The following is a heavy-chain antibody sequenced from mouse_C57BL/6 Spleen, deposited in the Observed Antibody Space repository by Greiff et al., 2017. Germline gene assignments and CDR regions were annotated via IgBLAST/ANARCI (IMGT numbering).Heavy chain of an antibody. CDR2: ISSGGSYT. Sequence: EVKLMESGGDLVKPGGSLKLSCAASGFTFSSYGMSWVRQTPDKRLEWVGTISSGGSYTYYPDSLKGRFTISRDNAKNTLNLQISSLKSEDTAMYYCARHEDGPSPYFDVWGTGTTVTVSS. D-gene: IGHD2-3*01. CDR3: ARHEDGPSPYFDV. V-gene: IGHV5-6*01. CDR1: GFTFSSYG. J-gene: IGHJ1*03.